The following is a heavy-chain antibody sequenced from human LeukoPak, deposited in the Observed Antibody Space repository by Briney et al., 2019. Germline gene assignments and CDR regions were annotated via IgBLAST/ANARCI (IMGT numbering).Heavy chain of an antibody. CDR2: TRNKANSYTT. V-gene: IGHV3-72*01. D-gene: IGHD3-16*01. J-gene: IGHJ4*02. CDR3: ARGDYDYVWGTFGY. CDR1: GFTFSDHY. Sequence: PGGSLRLSCAASGFTFSDHYMDWVRQAPEKGLEWVGRTRNKANSYTTEYAASVKGRFTISRDDSKNSLYLQMNSLKTEDTAVYYCARGDYDYVWGTFGYWGQGTLVTVSS.